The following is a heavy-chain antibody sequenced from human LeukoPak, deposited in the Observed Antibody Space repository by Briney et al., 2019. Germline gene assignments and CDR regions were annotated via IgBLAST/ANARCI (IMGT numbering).Heavy chain of an antibody. CDR2: IIPIFGTA. CDR3: ARVAYCSCTSCYFLDI. V-gene: IGHV1-69*06. D-gene: IGHD2-2*01. CDR1: GGTFSSYA. Sequence: SVKVSCKASGGTFSSYAISWVRQAPGQGLEWMGGIIPIFGTANYAQKFQGRVTITADKSTSTAYMELSSLRSEDTAVYYCARVAYCSCTSCYFLDILGQGTMVTVSS. J-gene: IGHJ3*02.